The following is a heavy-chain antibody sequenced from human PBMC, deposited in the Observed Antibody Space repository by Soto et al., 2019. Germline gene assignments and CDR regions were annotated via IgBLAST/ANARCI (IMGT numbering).Heavy chain of an antibody. Sequence: GESLKISCKASGYSFTTYWISWVRQMPGKGLEWMGRIYPGDSYTNYSPSFQGHVTISADKSISTAYLQWSSLKASDTAMYYCARRKTYDFWSGYHSLSYYYGMDVWGQGTTVTVSS. CDR2: IYPGDSYT. V-gene: IGHV5-10-1*01. J-gene: IGHJ6*02. D-gene: IGHD3-3*01. CDR3: ARRKTYDFWSGYHSLSYYYGMDV. CDR1: GYSFTTYW.